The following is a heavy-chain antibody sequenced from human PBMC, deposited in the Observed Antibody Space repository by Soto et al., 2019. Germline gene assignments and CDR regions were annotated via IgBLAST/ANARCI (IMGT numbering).Heavy chain of an antibody. V-gene: IGHV1-69*12. CDR3: ARTLTPGRGMDY. Sequence: QVQLVQSGAEVKKPGSSVKVSCKASGGTFSSYAISWVRQAPGQGLEWMGGIIPIFGTANYAQKFQGRVTIXAXXHTRKDYLELSSLRCENTAVYYCARTLTPGRGMDYWGEGTLVIVSS. CDR2: IIPIFGTA. D-gene: IGHD3-16*01. J-gene: IGHJ4*02. CDR1: GGTFSSYA.